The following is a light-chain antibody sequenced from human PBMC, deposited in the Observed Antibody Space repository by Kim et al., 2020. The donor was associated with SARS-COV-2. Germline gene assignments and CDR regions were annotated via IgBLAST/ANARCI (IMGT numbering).Light chain of an antibody. V-gene: IGLV2-11*03. CDR1: SSDVGNYNF. J-gene: IGLJ2*01. Sequence: GQSVPISCTGTSSDVGNYNFVSWYQQHPGKAPKLMISDVTKRPSGVPDRFSGSKSGNTASLTISGLQAGDEADYYCCSYAGSYTLVFGGGTQLTVL. CDR3: CSYAGSYTLV. CDR2: DVT.